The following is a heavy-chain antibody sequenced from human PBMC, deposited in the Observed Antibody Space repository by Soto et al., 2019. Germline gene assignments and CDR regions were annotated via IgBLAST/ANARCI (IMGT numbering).Heavy chain of an antibody. CDR2: IKQDGSEK. Sequence: HPGGSLRLSCAASGFTFSSYWMSWVRQAPGKGLEWVANIKQDGSEKYYVDSVKGRFTISRDNAKNSLYLQMNSLRAEDTAVYYSARVPFIVVVTGRFYYYYGRDVWAQGTRVTVSS. V-gene: IGHV3-7*01. J-gene: IGHJ6*02. CDR3: ARVPFIVVVTGRFYYYYGRDV. D-gene: IGHD2-21*02. CDR1: GFTFSSYW.